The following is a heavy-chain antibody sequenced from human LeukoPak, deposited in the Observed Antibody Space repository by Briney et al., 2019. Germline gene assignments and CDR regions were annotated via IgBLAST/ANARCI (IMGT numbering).Heavy chain of an antibody. CDR2: IKGDGGST. Sequence: GGSLRLSCAASGFTFSSYWMPWVRHTPGKGLVWVSRIKGDGGSTSYADSVKGRFTISRDNAKNTLYLQMNSLRAEDTAVYYCARDGYSFGHDFDYWGQGTLVTVSS. D-gene: IGHD5-18*01. J-gene: IGHJ4*02. CDR3: ARDGYSFGHDFDY. CDR1: GFTFSSYW. V-gene: IGHV3-74*01.